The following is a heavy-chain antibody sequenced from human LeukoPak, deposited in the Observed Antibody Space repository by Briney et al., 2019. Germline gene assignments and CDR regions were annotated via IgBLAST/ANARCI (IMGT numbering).Heavy chain of an antibody. CDR2: IYYSGST. V-gene: IGHV4-59*11. CDR3: ARTYYDFWSAQGYFDY. J-gene: IGHJ4*02. CDR1: GGSISSHY. D-gene: IGHD3-3*01. Sequence: PSETLSLTCTVSGGSISSHYWSWIRQPPGKGLEWIGYIYYSGSTNYNPSLKSRVTISVDTSKNQFSLKLSSVTAADTAVHYCARTYYDFWSAQGYFDYRGQGTLVTVSS.